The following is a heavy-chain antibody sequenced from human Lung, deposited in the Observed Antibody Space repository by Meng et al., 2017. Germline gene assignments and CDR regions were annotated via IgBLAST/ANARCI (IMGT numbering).Heavy chain of an antibody. D-gene: IGHD2-21*01. CDR3: AKALGWGSSPDY. Sequence: QVQLVQSGADVKKPGASVKVSCKASGYTFTAYYIHWVRQAPGQGLEWMGRINPNSGGTNFAQKFQGRVIMTRDTSISTAYMELSSLGFDDTAMYHCAKALGWGSSPDYWGQGILVTVSS. CDR1: GYTFTAYY. V-gene: IGHV1-2*06. CDR2: INPNSGGT. J-gene: IGHJ4*02.